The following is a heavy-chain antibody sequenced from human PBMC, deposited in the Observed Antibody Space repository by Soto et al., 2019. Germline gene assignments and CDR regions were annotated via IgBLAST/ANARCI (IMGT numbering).Heavy chain of an antibody. CDR3: ARDYESGDYHGMSI. CDR2: IYHSGII. J-gene: IGHJ6*02. CDR1: GYSISSGYY. Sequence: SETLSLTCTVSGYSISSGYYWGWIRQPPGKGLEWVGSIYHSGIIYYNPSLKSRVTISVDTSKNQFSLELTSVTAADTAVYYFARDYESGDYHGMSIWGPGITVTVSS. D-gene: IGHD3-3*01. V-gene: IGHV4-38-2*02.